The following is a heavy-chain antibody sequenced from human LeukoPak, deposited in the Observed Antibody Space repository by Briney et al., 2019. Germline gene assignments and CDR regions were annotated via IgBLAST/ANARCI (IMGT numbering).Heavy chain of an antibody. Sequence: GGSLRLSCAASGFTFSTYWMSWVRQAPGKRLEWVANINQDGSEEYYVDSVKGRFTISRDNAKNSLYLQMNSLRAEDTALYYCARTYPGIAKAGTFDYWGQGTLVTVSS. CDR1: GFTFSTYW. D-gene: IGHD6-19*01. V-gene: IGHV3-7*01. J-gene: IGHJ4*02. CDR2: INQDGSEE. CDR3: ARTYPGIAKAGTFDY.